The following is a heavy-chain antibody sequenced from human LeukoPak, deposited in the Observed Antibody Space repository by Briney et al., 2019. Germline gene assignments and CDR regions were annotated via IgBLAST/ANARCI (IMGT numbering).Heavy chain of an antibody. Sequence: GGSLRLSCVASGFTFSTYALNWVRQAPGKGLEWVSFISHGGGTTYYADSVKGRFTISTDNSKSTLYLQMNSLRVEDTAVYYCAKEPVPTFPPYFAYWGQGTLVTVSS. CDR2: ISHGGGTT. CDR1: GFTFSTYA. D-gene: IGHD2/OR15-2a*01. CDR3: AKEPVPTFPPYFAY. V-gene: IGHV3-23*01. J-gene: IGHJ4*02.